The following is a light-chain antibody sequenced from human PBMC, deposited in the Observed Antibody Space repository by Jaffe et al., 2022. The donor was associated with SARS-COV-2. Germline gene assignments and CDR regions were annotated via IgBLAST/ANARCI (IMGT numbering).Light chain of an antibody. CDR1: QGIRND. J-gene: IGKJ2*01. CDR3: LQDYNYPYT. V-gene: IGKV1-6*01. Sequence: IQMTQSPSSLSASVGDRVTITCRASQGIRNDLAWYQQKPGKAPQLLIYDASSLQTGVPSRFSGSGSGTDFTLTISSLQPEDFATYFCLQDYNYPYTFGQGTKLEIK. CDR2: DAS.